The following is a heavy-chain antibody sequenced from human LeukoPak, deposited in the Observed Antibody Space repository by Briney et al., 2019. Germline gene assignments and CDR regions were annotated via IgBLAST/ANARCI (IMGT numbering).Heavy chain of an antibody. J-gene: IGHJ4*02. CDR3: ATDIIAAAGPDFDY. D-gene: IGHD6-13*01. CDR2: IKQDGSEK. Sequence: GGSLRLSCAASGFTFSSYWMSWVRQAPGKGLEWVANIKQDGSEKYYVDSVKGRFTISRDDAKNSLYLQMNSLRAEDTAVYYCATDIIAAAGPDFDYWGQGTLVTVSS. V-gene: IGHV3-7*03. CDR1: GFTFSSYW.